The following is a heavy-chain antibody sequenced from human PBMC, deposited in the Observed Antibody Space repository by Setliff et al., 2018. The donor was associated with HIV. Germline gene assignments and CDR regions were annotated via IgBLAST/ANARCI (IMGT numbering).Heavy chain of an antibody. CDR3: AQMPISASVYFDY. D-gene: IGHD2-2*01. CDR2: IYTRGNT. Sequence: PSETLSLTCSVFGASITSHNWSWIRQAAGKGLEWIGRIYTRGNTNYNPSLRSRVTMSVDTSNNQFSLRLKSVTAADTAVYFCAQMPISASVYFDYWGQGTLVTVSS. J-gene: IGHJ4*02. CDR1: GASITSHN. V-gene: IGHV4-4*07.